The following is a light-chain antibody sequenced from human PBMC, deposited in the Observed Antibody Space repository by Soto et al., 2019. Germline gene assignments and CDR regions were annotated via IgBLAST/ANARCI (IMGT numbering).Light chain of an antibody. CDR3: QQRSNGXT. V-gene: IGKV3-11*01. CDR2: DAS. CDR1: QSVSSY. Sequence: EIVLTQSPATLSLSPGERATLSCRASQSVSSYLAWYQQKPGQAPRLLIYDASNRATGIPARFSGSGSGTDFTLTISSLEPEDFAVYYCQQRSNGXTFGQGTKVDIK. J-gene: IGKJ1*01.